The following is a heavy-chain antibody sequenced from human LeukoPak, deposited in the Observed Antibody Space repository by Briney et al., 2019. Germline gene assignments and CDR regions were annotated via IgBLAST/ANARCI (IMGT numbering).Heavy chain of an antibody. CDR1: GVSISSSSYY. V-gene: IGHV4-39*01. Sequence: SETLSLTCTVSGVSISSSSYYWGWIRQPPGKGLEWIGSIYYSGSTYYNPSLKSRVTISVDTSKNQFSLKLSSVTAADTAVYYCASWKGTCIDIWGQGTMVTVSS. CDR3: ASWKGTCIDI. D-gene: IGHD1-1*01. J-gene: IGHJ3*02. CDR2: IYYSGST.